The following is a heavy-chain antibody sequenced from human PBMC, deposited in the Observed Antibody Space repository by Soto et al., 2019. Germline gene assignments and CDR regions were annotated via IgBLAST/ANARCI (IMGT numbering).Heavy chain of an antibody. Sequence: SETLSLTCTVSGDSVSSVAFHWAWLRPPPGKGLEWIVSIYNGGSTYYRPSLESRMHMSLDATRNLYSLRLTPVTAADTAVYFCARAPVGLDTISYFDYWGQGKLVTVSS. J-gene: IGHJ4*03. D-gene: IGHD3-3*01. V-gene: IGHV4-30-4*01. CDR1: GDSVSSVAFH. CDR2: IYNGGST. CDR3: ARAPVGLDTISYFDY.